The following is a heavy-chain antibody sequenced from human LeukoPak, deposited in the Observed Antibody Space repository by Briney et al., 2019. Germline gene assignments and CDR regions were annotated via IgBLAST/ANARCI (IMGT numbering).Heavy chain of an antibody. J-gene: IGHJ4*02. D-gene: IGHD3-3*01. CDR2: IYWNDDK. V-gene: IGHV2-5*01. CDR1: GFSLSTSGVG. CDR3: AHRLDLPLETYYDFWSGYYAAFDY. Sequence: KESGPTLVKPTQTLPLTCTFSGFSLSTSGVGVGWIRPPPGKALEWLALIYWNDDKRYSPSLKSRLTITKDTSKNQVVLTMTNMDPVDTATYYCAHRLDLPLETYYDFWSGYYAAFDYWGQGTLVTVSS.